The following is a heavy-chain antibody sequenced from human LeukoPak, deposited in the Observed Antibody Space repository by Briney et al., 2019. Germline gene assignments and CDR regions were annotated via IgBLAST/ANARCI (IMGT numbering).Heavy chain of an antibody. CDR3: ARDDPPGYYYGSGSNLEFDP. CDR1: GYTFTNYE. V-gene: IGHV1-8*03. Sequence: ASVKVSCKASGYTFTNYEVNWVRQAPGQGLEWMGYMNPDSGKTGSPQRFQGRVTITRDTSINTVYMELSSLTSEDTAVYYCARDDPPGYYYGSGSNLEFDPWGQGTLVTVSS. CDR2: MNPDSGKT. D-gene: IGHD3-10*01. J-gene: IGHJ5*02.